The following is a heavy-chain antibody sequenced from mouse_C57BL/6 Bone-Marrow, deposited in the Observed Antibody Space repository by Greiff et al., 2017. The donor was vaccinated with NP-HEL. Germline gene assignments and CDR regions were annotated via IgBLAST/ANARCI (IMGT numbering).Heavy chain of an antibody. V-gene: IGHV1-39*01. Sequence: VQLQQSGPELVKPGASVKISCKASGYSFTDYNMNWVKQSNGKSLEWIGVINPNYGTTSYNQKFKGKATLTVDKSSSRAYMQLNSLTSEDSAVDYCARELLGPAWFAYWGQGTLVTVSA. D-gene: IGHD4-1*01. CDR2: INPNYGTT. CDR3: ARELLGPAWFAY. J-gene: IGHJ3*01. CDR1: GYSFTDYN.